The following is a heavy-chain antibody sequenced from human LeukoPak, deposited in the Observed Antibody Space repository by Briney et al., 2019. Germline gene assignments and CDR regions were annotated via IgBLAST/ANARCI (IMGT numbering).Heavy chain of an antibody. CDR2: MNPNNGNT. V-gene: IGHV1-8*01. CDR1: GYTFTSYD. D-gene: IGHD3-16*01. Sequence: ASVTVSCKASGYTFTSYDINWVRQATGQGLEWMGWMNPNNGNTGYAQKNLQGRVTVTRNTSISTAYMELSSLRSEDTAVYYCVRAESGGGRNWFDPWGQGTLVTVSS. J-gene: IGHJ5*02. CDR3: VRAESGGGRNWFDP.